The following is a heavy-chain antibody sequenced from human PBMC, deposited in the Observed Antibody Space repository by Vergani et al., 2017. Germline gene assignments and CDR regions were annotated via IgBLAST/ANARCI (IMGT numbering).Heavy chain of an antibody. Sequence: EVQLVESGGGLVQPGGSLRVSCVASGFPFGAYWMTWVRQAPGKGLEWVANINKDGSEKNYAGSVKGRFTMSRDNAKNSLYLQMNSLRAEDTALYYCARRSDTSAYYYPFDYWGQGTLVTVSS. J-gene: IGHJ4*02. V-gene: IGHV3-7*01. CDR1: GFPFGAYW. D-gene: IGHD3-22*01. CDR2: INKDGSEK. CDR3: ARRSDTSAYYYPFDY.